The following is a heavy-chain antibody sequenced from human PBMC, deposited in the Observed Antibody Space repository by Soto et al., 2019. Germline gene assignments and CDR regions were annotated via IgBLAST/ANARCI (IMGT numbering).Heavy chain of an antibody. Sequence: EVQLLESGGGLVQPGGSLRLSCTASGFTFKNCGMIWVRQAPGKGLEWVAAIIGTDTTNYADSVKGRFTITRDNSKDTLYLQMNGMRVEYTAIYYCAKGEALYSSHPWDSWGHGTLVTVSA. CDR3: AKGEALYSSHPWDS. D-gene: IGHD3-22*01. J-gene: IGHJ5*01. CDR2: IIGTDTT. V-gene: IGHV3-23*01. CDR1: GFTFKNCG.